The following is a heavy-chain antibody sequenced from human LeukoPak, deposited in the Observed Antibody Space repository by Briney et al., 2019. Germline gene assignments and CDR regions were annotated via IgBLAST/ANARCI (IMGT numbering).Heavy chain of an antibody. CDR2: IYHSGST. Sequence: PSETLSLTCAVSGYSISSGYYWGWIRQPPGKGLEWIGSIYHSGSTYYNPSLKSRVTISVGTSKNQFSLKLSSVTAADTAVYYCARPASSSGWYGAGSYFDYWGQGTLVTVSS. CDR3: ARPASSSGWYGAGSYFDY. J-gene: IGHJ4*02. CDR1: GYSISSGYY. V-gene: IGHV4-38-2*01. D-gene: IGHD6-19*01.